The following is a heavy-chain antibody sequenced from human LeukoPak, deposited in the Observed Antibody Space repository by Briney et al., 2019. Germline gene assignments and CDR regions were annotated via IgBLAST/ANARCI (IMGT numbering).Heavy chain of an antibody. CDR3: ARTVYSRFAYYYYGMDV. J-gene: IGHJ6*02. D-gene: IGHD6-13*01. CDR2: MNPNSGNT. V-gene: IGHV1-8*02. CDR1: GYTFTSYD. Sequence: ASVTVSCKASGYTFTSYDINWLRQATGQGLEWMGWMNPNSGNTGYAQKFQGRVTMTRNTSISTAYMELSSLRSEDTAVYYCARTVYSRFAYYYYGMDVWGQGTTVTVSS.